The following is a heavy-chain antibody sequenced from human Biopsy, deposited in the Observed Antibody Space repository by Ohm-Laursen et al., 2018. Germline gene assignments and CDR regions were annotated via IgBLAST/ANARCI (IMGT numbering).Heavy chain of an antibody. CDR2: IIGIFRTA. J-gene: IGHJ5*02. Sequence: SVKVSCKVSGGTFSSSAITWVRQAPGQGLEWMGGIIGIFRTAHYAQKFQGRVTITADEFMSTAYMELSGLRSEDTAVYYCARGGGYNWNNGWFDPWGQGTLVTVSS. CDR1: GGTFSSSA. D-gene: IGHD1/OR15-1a*01. CDR3: ARGGGYNWNNGWFDP. V-gene: IGHV1-69*13.